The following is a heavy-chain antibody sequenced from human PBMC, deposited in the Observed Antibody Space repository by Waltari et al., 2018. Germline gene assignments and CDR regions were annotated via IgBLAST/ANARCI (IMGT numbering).Heavy chain of an antibody. CDR3: ARYYGNGEGWLDP. D-gene: IGHD3-3*01. CDR2: ISYSGTT. V-gene: IGHV4-39*07. CDR1: GGSISSGSYY. Sequence: QLQLQESGPGLVKPSETLSLTCTVSGGSISSGSYYWGWIRQPPGKGLESIGYISYSGTTYYNLSLKSRVTMSVDTARDQYSRSLRSVAAADTAVYYCARYYGNGEGWLDPWGQGTLVTVSS. J-gene: IGHJ5*02.